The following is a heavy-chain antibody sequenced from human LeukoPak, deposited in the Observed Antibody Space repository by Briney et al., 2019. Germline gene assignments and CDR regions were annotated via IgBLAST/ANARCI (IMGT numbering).Heavy chain of an antibody. Sequence: GGSLRLSCAASGFTVSNNYMSWVRQAPGKGLEWVSVIYSGGNIYYADSVKGRFTISRDNSKNTLYLQMNSLRAEDTAVYYCARDLLRSSGSYWGQGTLVTVSS. J-gene: IGHJ4*02. D-gene: IGHD3-22*01. CDR3: ARDLLRSSGSY. V-gene: IGHV3-53*01. CDR2: IYSGGNI. CDR1: GFTVSNNY.